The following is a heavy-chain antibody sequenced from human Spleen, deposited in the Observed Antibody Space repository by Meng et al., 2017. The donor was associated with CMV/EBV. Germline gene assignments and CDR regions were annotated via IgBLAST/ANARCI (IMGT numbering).Heavy chain of an antibody. J-gene: IGHJ6*02. CDR3: ARVWTGDGIGYCSGGSCYSGDYYYGMDV. Sequence: SVKVSCKASGGTFSTYAINWVRQAPGQGLEWMGTIIPMGETAIYTQKFRGRVTITADESTTTAHMEISGLTSDDTAVYYCARVWTGDGIGYCSGGSCYSGDYYYGMDVWGQGTTVTVSS. D-gene: IGHD2-15*01. V-gene: IGHV1-69*11. CDR2: IIPMGETA. CDR1: GGTFSTYA.